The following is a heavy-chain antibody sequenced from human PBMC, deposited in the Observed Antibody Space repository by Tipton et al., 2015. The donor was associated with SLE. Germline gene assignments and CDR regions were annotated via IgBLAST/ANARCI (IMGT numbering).Heavy chain of an antibody. J-gene: IGHJ4*02. CDR3: ARGAGPYEVDY. CDR1: GGSISSHY. D-gene: IGHD3-16*01. CDR2: MYYSGST. V-gene: IGHV4-59*11. Sequence: GLVKPSETLSLTCTVSGGSISSHYWSWIRQPPGKGLEWIGYMYYSGSTNYNPSLKSRVTISVDTSKNQFSLKLSSVTAADTAVYYCARGAGPYEVDYWGQGTLVTVSS.